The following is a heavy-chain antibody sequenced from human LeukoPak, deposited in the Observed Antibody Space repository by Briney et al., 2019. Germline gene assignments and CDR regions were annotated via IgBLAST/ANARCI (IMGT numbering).Heavy chain of an antibody. Sequence: PGGSLRLSCAASGFTFSSYWMSWVRQAPGKGLEWVANIKQDGSEKYYVDSVKGRFTISRDNSKNTLYLQMNSLRAEDTAVYYCARAVTMIVVVMGHWGQGTLVTVSS. D-gene: IGHD3-22*01. CDR3: ARAVTMIVVVMGH. V-gene: IGHV3-7*01. CDR1: GFTFSSYW. J-gene: IGHJ4*02. CDR2: IKQDGSEK.